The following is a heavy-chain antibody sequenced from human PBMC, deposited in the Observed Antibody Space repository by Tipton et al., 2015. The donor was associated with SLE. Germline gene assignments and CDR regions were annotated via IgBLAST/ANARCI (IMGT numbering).Heavy chain of an antibody. CDR1: GYTFTTYG. CDR2: ISTYNGNT. J-gene: IGHJ4*02. V-gene: IGHV1-18*01. CDR3: ASSGDITVLPRTDKMGS. Sequence: QSGPEVKKPGASVRVSCKASGYTFTTYGISWVRQAPGQGLEWMGWISTYNGNTNYAQKLQGRVTMTSDTSTSTAYMELRSLRSDDTAIYYCASSGDITVLPRTDKMGSWGQGTLVTVSS. D-gene: IGHD1-14*01.